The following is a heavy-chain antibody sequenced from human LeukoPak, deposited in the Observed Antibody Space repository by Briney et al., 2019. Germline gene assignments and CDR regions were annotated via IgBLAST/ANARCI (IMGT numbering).Heavy chain of an antibody. Sequence: PGGSLRLSCAASGFTFSSYWMHWVRQAPGKGLVWVSRINSDGSSTSYADFVKGRFTISRDNAKNTLYLQMNSLRAEDTAVYYCAREGVWRQQLVDYYYGMDVWGQGTTVTVSS. CDR2: INSDGSST. D-gene: IGHD6-13*01. J-gene: IGHJ6*02. CDR3: AREGVWRQQLVDYYYGMDV. CDR1: GFTFSSYW. V-gene: IGHV3-74*01.